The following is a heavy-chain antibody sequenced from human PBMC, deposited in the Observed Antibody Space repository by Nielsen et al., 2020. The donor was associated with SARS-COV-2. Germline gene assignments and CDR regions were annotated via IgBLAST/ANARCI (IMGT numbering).Heavy chain of an antibody. V-gene: IGHV3-23*01. D-gene: IGHD5-18*01. Sequence: GESLKISCSASGLTFNRHAMTWVRQTPGKRLEWVSSIPGSGAGTYYADSVKGRFTISRDNSKNTLFLQMNSLRVEDTAMYYCAREGDTYGVRNFDYWGQGTHVTVSS. CDR1: GLTFNRHA. J-gene: IGHJ4*02. CDR2: IPGSGAGT. CDR3: AREGDTYGVRNFDY.